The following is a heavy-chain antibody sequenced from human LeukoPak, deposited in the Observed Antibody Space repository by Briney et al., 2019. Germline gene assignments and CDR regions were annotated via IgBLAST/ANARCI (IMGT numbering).Heavy chain of an antibody. CDR1: GGSISSGDSS. CDR3: ARTPGYCSGTSCYIGY. V-gene: IGHV4-30-4*01. Sequence: SETLSFTCTVSGGSISSGDSSWSWIRQPPGKGLEWIGYIYSSGDTYYNPSLKSRVTISVDTSKNQFSLRLSSVTAADTAVYYCARTPGYCSGTSCYIGYWGQGTLVTVSS. D-gene: IGHD2-2*02. J-gene: IGHJ4*02. CDR2: IYSSGDT.